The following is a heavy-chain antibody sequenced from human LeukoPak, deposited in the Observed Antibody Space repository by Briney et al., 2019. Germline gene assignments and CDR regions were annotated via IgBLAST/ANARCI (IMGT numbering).Heavy chain of an antibody. J-gene: IGHJ4*01. CDR2: IFYKGNT. D-gene: IGHD3-9*01. CDR1: GGSISRYY. CDR3: TRDFDPFDY. V-gene: IGHV4-59*01. Sequence: SETLSLTCTVSGGSISRYYWSWVRQPPGKGLEWIGYIFYKGNTKYNPSLKSRVTISVDTSKNQFSLKLSSVTAADTAFYYCTRDFDPFDYWGQGILVTVSS.